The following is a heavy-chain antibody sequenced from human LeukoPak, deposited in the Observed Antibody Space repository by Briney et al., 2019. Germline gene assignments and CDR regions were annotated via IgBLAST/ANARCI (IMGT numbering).Heavy chain of an antibody. CDR3: ARSGTVGAMPV. J-gene: IGHJ4*02. V-gene: IGHV4-59*08. D-gene: IGHD1-26*01. CDR1: GGSISGYY. CDR2: IYYSGST. Sequence: SETLSLTCSVSGGSISGYYWSWIRLPPGKGLEWIGYIYYSGSTNYNPSLKSRVTISVDTSKNQFSLKLSSVTAADTAVYYCARSGTVGAMPVWGQGTLVTVSS.